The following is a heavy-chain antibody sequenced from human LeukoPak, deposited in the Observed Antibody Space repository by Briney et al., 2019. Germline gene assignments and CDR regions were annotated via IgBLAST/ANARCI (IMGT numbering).Heavy chain of an antibody. CDR2: VSADGRTQ. CDR1: GFTFRTYS. V-gene: IGHV3-30*18. CDR3: AKGTTYCNSTSCYTGGFDY. Sequence: GGSLRLSCAASGFTFRTYSIHWVRQAPGKGLERVTVVSADGRTQLYSDSVKGRFTVSRDNSLNTLHLQMNSLRAEDTAVYYCAKGTTYCNSTSCYTGGFDYWGQGTLVTVSS. D-gene: IGHD2-2*02. J-gene: IGHJ4*02.